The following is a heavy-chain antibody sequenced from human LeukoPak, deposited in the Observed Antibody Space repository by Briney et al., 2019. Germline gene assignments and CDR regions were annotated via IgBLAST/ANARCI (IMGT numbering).Heavy chain of an antibody. Sequence: GGSLRLSCAASGFTFRSYDMHWVRQVTGKGLEWVSAVGISGDTYYAGSVKGRFTISRENAKNSLYLQMNSLTAGDTAVYYCVRGDMQVSGIDEIDYWGQGTLVTVSS. CDR1: GFTFRSYD. CDR2: VGISGDT. D-gene: IGHD6-19*01. V-gene: IGHV3-13*01. CDR3: VRGDMQVSGIDEIDY. J-gene: IGHJ4*02.